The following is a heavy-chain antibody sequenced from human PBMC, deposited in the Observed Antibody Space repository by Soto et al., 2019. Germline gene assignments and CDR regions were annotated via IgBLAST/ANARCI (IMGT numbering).Heavy chain of an antibody. V-gene: IGHV3-30*03. CDR1: GFTFSSYG. CDR2: ISYDGSNK. Sequence: QVQLVESGGGVVQPGRSLRLSCAASGFTFSSYGMHWVHQAPGKGLEWVAVISYDGSNKYYADSVKGRFTISRDNSKNTLYLQMNSLRAEDTAVYYCADSYGDYGTFDAFDIWGQGTMVTVSS. D-gene: IGHD4-17*01. J-gene: IGHJ3*02. CDR3: ADSYGDYGTFDAFDI.